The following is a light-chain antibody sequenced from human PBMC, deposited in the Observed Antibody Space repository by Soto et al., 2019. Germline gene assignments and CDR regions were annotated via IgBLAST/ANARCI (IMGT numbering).Light chain of an antibody. CDR1: SSDVGNYNL. J-gene: IGLJ2*01. Sequence: QSAVTQPACVSGSPGQSITISCTGTSSDVGNYNLVSWYQQYPGKAPKLMIYEGGKRPSGVSNRFSGSKSGNTASLTISGLQAEDEADYYCCSFALRSTLIFGGGTKLTVL. CDR2: EGG. CDR3: CSFALRSTLI. V-gene: IGLV2-23*01.